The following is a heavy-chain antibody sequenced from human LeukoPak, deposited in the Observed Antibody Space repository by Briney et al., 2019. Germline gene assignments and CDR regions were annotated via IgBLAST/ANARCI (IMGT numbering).Heavy chain of an antibody. CDR1: GFTFSSYD. J-gene: IGHJ4*02. D-gene: IGHD2-15*01. CDR2: IGTAGDT. CDR3: ARVLCSGGSCYDY. V-gene: IGHV3-13*01. Sequence: PGGSLRLSCAASGFTFSSYDMHWVRQATGKGLEWVSAIGTAGDTYYPGSVKGRFTISRDNAKNSLYLQMNSLRAEDTAVYYCARVLCSGGSCYDYWGQGTLVTVSS.